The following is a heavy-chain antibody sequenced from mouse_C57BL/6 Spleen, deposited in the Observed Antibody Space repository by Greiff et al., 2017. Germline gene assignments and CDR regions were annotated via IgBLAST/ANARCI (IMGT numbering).Heavy chain of an antibody. V-gene: IGHV1-15*01. CDR3: TDCYFDY. CDR1: GYTFTDYE. CDR2: IDPETGGT. J-gene: IGHJ2*01. Sequence: QVQLQQSGAELVRPGASVTLSCKASGYTFTDYEMHWVKQTPVHGLEWIGAIDPETGGTAYNQKFKGKAILTADKSSSTAYMELRSVTSEDSAVYYCTDCYFDYWGQGTTLTVSS.